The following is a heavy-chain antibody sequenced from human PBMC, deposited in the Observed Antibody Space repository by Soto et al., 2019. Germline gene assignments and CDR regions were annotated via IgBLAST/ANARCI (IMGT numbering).Heavy chain of an antibody. V-gene: IGHV4-39*01. J-gene: IGHJ5*02. Sequence: PSETLSLTCTVSGGSITSSSYYWGWIRQPPGKGLEWIGSIYYSGSTYYNPSLKSRVTISEDTSKNQLSLKLSSVTAADTAVYYCATQEVGGSYVYTFDPWGQGTLVTVS. CDR1: GGSITSSSYY. CDR3: ATQEVGGSYVYTFDP. CDR2: IYYSGST. D-gene: IGHD1-26*01.